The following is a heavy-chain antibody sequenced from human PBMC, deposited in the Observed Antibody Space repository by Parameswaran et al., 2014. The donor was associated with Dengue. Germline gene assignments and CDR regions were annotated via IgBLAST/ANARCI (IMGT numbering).Heavy chain of an antibody. J-gene: IGHJ4*02. CDR2: IYHSGST. CDR3: ARVWDSGYDFDY. V-gene: IGHV4-38-2*02. Sequence: WIRQPPGKGLEWIGSIYHSGSTYYNPSLKSRVTISVDTSKNQFSLKLSSVTAADTAVYYCARVWDSGYDFDYWGQGTLVTVSS. D-gene: IGHD5-12*01.